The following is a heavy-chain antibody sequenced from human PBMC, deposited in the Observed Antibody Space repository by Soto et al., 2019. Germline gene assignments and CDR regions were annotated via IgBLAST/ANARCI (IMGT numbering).Heavy chain of an antibody. CDR2: IWYDGSYR. CDR3: ARISGSGHLGWFDP. Sequence: QVQLVQSGGGVVQSGRSLRLSCISSGFTFNTYGMFWARQAPGTGLEWVAGIWYDGSYRYYVDSVKGRFTVSRGNSKNTAYLEMNNLRAEDTAVYYCARISGSGHLGWFDPWGQGTLVTVSS. CDR1: GFTFNTYG. V-gene: IGHV3-33*01. D-gene: IGHD3-10*01. J-gene: IGHJ5*02.